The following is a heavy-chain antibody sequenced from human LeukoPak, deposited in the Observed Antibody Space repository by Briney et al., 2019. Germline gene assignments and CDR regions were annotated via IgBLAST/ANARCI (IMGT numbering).Heavy chain of an antibody. CDR3: ARDNAYTFDY. CDR1: GFTFSSYG. Sequence: PGGSLRLSCAASGFTFSSYGMHWVRQAPGKGLEWVAVILSDGSKEFYTDSVKGRFTISRDNAKSTLYLQMNSLRADDTAIYYCARDNAYTFDYWGQGTLVTVSS. CDR2: ILSDGSKE. V-gene: IGHV3-33*01. D-gene: IGHD5-24*01. J-gene: IGHJ4*02.